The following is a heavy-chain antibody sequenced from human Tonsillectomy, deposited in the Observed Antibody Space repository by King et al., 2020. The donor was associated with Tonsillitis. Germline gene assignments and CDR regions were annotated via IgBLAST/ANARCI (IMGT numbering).Heavy chain of an antibody. D-gene: IGHD3-10*01. CDR3: ARGGEFGELLYDY. CDR1: GGSISTYY. J-gene: IGHJ4*02. V-gene: IGHV4-59*01. CDR2: IYYSGST. Sequence: QMQLQESGPGLVKPSETLSLTCTVSGGSISTYYWSWIRQPPGKGLEWIGYIYYSGSTNYNSSLKSRVTISLDTSKNQFSLKLRSVTAADTAVYYCARGGEFGELLYDYWGQGTLVSVSS.